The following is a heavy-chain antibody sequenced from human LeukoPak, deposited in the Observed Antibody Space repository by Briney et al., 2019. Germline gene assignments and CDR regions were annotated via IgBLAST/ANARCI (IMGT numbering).Heavy chain of an antibody. CDR2: IYSSGST. CDR3: ARDSLAVAPTFDY. Sequence: SETLSLTCTVSGGSISSYYWTCIRQPAGKGLEWIGRIYSSGSTNYNPSLKSRVTMSVEMTKNQFSLKLSSVTAADSAVYYCARDSLAVAPTFDYWGQGTLVTVSS. D-gene: IGHD6-19*01. V-gene: IGHV4-4*07. J-gene: IGHJ4*02. CDR1: GGSISSYY.